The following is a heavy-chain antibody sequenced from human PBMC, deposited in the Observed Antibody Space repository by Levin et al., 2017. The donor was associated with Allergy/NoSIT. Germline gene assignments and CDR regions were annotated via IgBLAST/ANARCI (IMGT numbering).Heavy chain of an antibody. CDR3: ARDYKCGSSAGFGY. CDR2: ISGYNGNT. Sequence: ASVKVSCKASGYSFSSYGINWVRRAPGQGLEWMGWISGYNGNTNDAQKFQGRVTMTTDTSTGTVYMELRSLRSDDTAMYYCARDYKCGSSAGFGYWGQGTLVTVSS. CDR1: GYSFSSYG. V-gene: IGHV1-18*01. D-gene: IGHD6-6*01. J-gene: IGHJ4*02.